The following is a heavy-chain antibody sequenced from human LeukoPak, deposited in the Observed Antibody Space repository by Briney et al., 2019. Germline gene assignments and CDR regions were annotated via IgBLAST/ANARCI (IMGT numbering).Heavy chain of an antibody. V-gene: IGHV4-61*02. CDR2: MYIRGST. CDR1: GGSISSGSYY. Sequence: SETLSLTCTVSGGSISSGSYYWSWIRQPAGQGLEWIGRMYIRGSTDYNPSLNSRVTISVDTSKNQFSLKLSSVTAADTAVYYCARGVTMVRGVTNYYMDVWGKGTTVTVSS. J-gene: IGHJ6*03. CDR3: ARGVTMVRGVTNYYMDV. D-gene: IGHD3-10*01.